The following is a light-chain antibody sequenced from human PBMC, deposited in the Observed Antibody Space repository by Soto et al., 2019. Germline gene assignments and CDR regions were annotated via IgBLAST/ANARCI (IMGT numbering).Light chain of an antibody. CDR2: EGS. CDR1: SSDVGSYNL. CDR3: CSYAGSFTWM. J-gene: IGLJ3*02. Sequence: QSALTQPRSVSGSPGQSVTISCTGTSSDVGSYNLVSWYQQHPGKAPKVMIYEGSKRPSGVSNRFSGSKSGNTASLTISGLQAEDEADYYCCSYAGSFTWMFGGGTKLTVL. V-gene: IGLV2-11*01.